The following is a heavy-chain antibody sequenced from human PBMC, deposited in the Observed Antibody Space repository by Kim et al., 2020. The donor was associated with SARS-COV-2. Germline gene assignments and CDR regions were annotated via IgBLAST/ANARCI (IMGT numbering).Heavy chain of an antibody. Sequence: GGSLRLSCAASGFTFSSYWMHWVRQAPGKGLVLVSRINSDGSSTSYADSVKGRFTISRDNAKNTLYLQMNSLRAEDTAVYYCARDVRGYSYPNFNYYYGMDVWGQGTTVTVSS. CDR2: INSDGSST. CDR3: ARDVRGYSYPNFNYYYGMDV. D-gene: IGHD5-18*01. J-gene: IGHJ6*02. CDR1: GFTFSSYW. V-gene: IGHV3-74*01.